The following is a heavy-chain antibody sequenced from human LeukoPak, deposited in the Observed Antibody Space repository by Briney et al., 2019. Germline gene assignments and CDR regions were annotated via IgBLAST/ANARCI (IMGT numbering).Heavy chain of an antibody. D-gene: IGHD3-10*01. J-gene: IGHJ4*02. CDR3: ARRYYYGSGSYYPNDY. V-gene: IGHV1-8*01. CDR2: MNPNSGNT. CDR1: GYTFTSYE. Sequence: ASVKFSCKASGYTFTSYEINWVRQAAGQGLEWIGRMNPNSGNTGYAQKFQGRVTMTRDTSISTAYMELSSLRSEDTAVYYCARRYYYGSGSYYPNDYWGQGTLVTVSS.